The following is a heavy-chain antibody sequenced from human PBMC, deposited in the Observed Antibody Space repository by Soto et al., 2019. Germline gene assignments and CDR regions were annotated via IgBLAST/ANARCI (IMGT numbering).Heavy chain of an antibody. CDR3: ARETGTPHGAFDI. CDR2: ISAYNGNT. D-gene: IGHD1-1*01. CDR1: GYTFTSYG. V-gene: IGHV1-18*01. Sequence: ALVKVSCKASGYTFTSYGISWVRQAPGQGLEWMGWISAYNGNTNYAQKLQGRVTMATDTSTSTAYIELRSLRSDDTAVYYCARETGTPHGAFDIWGQGTMVTVSS. J-gene: IGHJ3*02.